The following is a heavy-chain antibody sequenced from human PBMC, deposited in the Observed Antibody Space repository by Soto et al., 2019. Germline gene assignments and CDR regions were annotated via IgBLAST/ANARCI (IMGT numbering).Heavy chain of an antibody. CDR2: TTPDENTK. Sequence: QVQLVESGGGVVQPGRSLRLSCAASGFTFSSYVVHWVRQAPGKGLEWVAVTTPDENTKYYTDSVKGRFTVSRDNSKNIQYLQMNSLRAEDTAVYCARRYCSKNPCKGNDGFDIWGQGTMVTVSS. D-gene: IGHD2-2*01. CDR1: GFTFSSYV. CDR3: ARRYCSKNPCKGNDGFDI. V-gene: IGHV3-30-3*01. J-gene: IGHJ3*02.